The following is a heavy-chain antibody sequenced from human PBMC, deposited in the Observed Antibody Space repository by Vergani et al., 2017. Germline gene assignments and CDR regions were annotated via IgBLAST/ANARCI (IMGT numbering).Heavy chain of an antibody. D-gene: IGHD5-18*01. CDR3: ARSLDSYGYPPFDY. CDR2: ISYSGST. CDR1: GGSISSYY. Sequence: QVQLQESGPGLVKPSETLSLICSVSGGSISSYYWSWNRQPPGKGLEWIGYISYSGSTNYNPSLQSRVTISGDTSKNQFSLKLNSVTAADTAVYYCARSLDSYGYPPFDYWGRGTLVTVSA. J-gene: IGHJ4*02. V-gene: IGHV4-59*01.